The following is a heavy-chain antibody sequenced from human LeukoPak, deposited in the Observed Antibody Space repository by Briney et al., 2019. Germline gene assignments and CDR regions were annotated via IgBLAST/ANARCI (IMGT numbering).Heavy chain of an antibody. Sequence: KASETLSLTCTVSGGSISSYYWSWIRQPPGKGLEWIGYIYYSGSTNYNPSLKSRVTISVDTSKNQFSLKLSSVTAADTAVYYCARELRDTVTTFLLAFDIWGQGTMVTVSS. V-gene: IGHV4-59*01. CDR2: IYYSGST. CDR1: GGSISSYY. D-gene: IGHD4-17*01. J-gene: IGHJ3*02. CDR3: ARELRDTVTTFLLAFDI.